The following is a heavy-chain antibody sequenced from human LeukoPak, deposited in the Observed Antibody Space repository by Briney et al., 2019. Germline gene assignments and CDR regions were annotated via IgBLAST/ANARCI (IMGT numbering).Heavy chain of an antibody. CDR3: AREDGYCSGGDCYSYFDS. CDR2: IKKTGSET. V-gene: IGHV3-7*01. J-gene: IGHJ4*02. D-gene: IGHD2-15*01. CDR1: GFTFSHFW. Sequence: GGSLRLSCAASGFTFSHFWMSWVRQAPGKGLEWVAYIKKTGSETYYVDSVKGRFTITRDNTRNSLFLQMYSLRAEDTAVYFCAREDGYCSGGDCYSYFDSWGQGTLVTVSS.